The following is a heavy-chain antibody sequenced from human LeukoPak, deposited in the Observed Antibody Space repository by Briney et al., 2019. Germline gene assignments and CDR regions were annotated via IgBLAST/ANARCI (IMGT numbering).Heavy chain of an antibody. V-gene: IGHV4-34*01. Sequence: SETLSLTCAVYGGSFSGYCWSWIRQPPGKGLEWIGEINHSGSTNYNPSLKSRVTISVDTSKNQFSLKLSSVTAADTAVYYCARLGIGIVGATPGPTYFDYWGQGTLVTVSS. CDR3: ARLGIGIVGATPGPTYFDY. CDR2: INHSGST. J-gene: IGHJ4*02. D-gene: IGHD1-26*01. CDR1: GGSFSGYC.